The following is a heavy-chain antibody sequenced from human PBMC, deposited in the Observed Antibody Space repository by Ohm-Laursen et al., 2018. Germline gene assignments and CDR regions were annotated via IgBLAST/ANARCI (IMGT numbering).Heavy chain of an antibody. CDR3: AKDSKRQQLALFDY. J-gene: IGHJ4*02. CDR1: GFTFDDYA. D-gene: IGHD6-13*01. CDR2: ISWNSGSI. V-gene: IGHV3-9*01. Sequence: SLRLSCAASGFTFDDYAMHWVRQAPGKGLEWVSGISWNSGSIGYADSVKGRFTISRDNAKNSLYLQMNSLRAEDTALYYCAKDSKRQQLALFDYWGQGTLVTVSS.